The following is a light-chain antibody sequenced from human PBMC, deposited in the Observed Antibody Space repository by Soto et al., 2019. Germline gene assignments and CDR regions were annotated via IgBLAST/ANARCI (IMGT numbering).Light chain of an antibody. CDR2: GNK. CDR3: QSYDSSLSGSVV. CDR1: SSNIGAGFE. V-gene: IGLV1-40*01. Sequence: QSVLTQPPSVSGAPGQRVTISCTGGSSNIGAGFEIHWYQQLPGTAPKLLIYGNKNRPSGVPDRFSGSKSGTSASLAITGLQAEDEADYYCQSYDSSLSGSVVFGGGTKVTVL. J-gene: IGLJ2*01.